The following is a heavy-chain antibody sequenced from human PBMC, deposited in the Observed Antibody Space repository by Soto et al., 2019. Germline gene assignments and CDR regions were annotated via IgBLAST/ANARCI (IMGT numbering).Heavy chain of an antibody. Sequence: SETLSLTCTVSGGSISSYYWSWIRQPPGKGLEWVGYIYYNGATNYDPSLEGRVTVSVDTSKNQFSLHLISVTAADTAVYYCAKVRASQWELLPYYFDYWGQGTPVTVSS. CDR3: AKVRASQWELLPYYFDY. CDR2: IYYNGAT. CDR1: GGSISSYY. D-gene: IGHD1-26*01. J-gene: IGHJ4*02. V-gene: IGHV4-59*01.